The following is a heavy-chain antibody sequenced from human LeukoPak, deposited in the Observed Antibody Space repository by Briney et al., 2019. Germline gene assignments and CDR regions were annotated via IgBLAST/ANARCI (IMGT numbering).Heavy chain of an antibody. Sequence: GGSLRLSCAASGFTFIDYDMHWVRHVIGKGLEWVSAIGIRGDTHYSGSVKGRFTISSENAESSLYLQMNSLRAEDTAVYYCARGGIQVSGIDEFDYWGQGTLVTVSS. D-gene: IGHD6-19*01. CDR2: IGIRGDT. V-gene: IGHV3-13*01. CDR1: GFTFIDYD. CDR3: ARGGIQVSGIDEFDY. J-gene: IGHJ4*02.